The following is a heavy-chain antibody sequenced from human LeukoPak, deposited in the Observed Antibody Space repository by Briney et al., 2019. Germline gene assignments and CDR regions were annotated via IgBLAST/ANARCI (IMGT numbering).Heavy chain of an antibody. V-gene: IGHV4-34*01. D-gene: IGHD3-22*01. CDR3: ARAYYYDRSGYRPLSVLYPRPFDY. J-gene: IGHJ4*02. Sequence: SETLSLTCAVYGGSFSGYYWSWIRQPPGKGLEWIGEVNHSGSTDYNLSLKSRVTISVDTSKNQFSLNLSSVTAADTAVYYCARAYYYDRSGYRPLSVLYPRPFDYWGQGTLVTVSS. CDR1: GGSFSGYY. CDR2: VNHSGST.